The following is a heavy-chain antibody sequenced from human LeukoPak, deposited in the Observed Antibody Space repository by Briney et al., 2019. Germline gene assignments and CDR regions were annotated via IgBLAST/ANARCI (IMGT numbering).Heavy chain of an antibody. CDR2: IYYSGST. CDR1: GGSISSYY. J-gene: IGHJ4*02. CDR3: ARAGYDSSGYSAYFDY. D-gene: IGHD3-22*01. Sequence: SETLSLTCTVSGGSISSYYWSWIRRPPGKGLEWIGYIYYSGSTNYNPSLKSRVTISVDTSKNQFSLKLSSVTAADTAVYYCARAGYDSSGYSAYFDYWGQGTLVTVSS. V-gene: IGHV4-59*12.